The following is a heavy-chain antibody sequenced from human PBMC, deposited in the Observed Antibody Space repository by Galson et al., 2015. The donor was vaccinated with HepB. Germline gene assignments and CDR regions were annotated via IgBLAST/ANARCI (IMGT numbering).Heavy chain of an antibody. V-gene: IGHV1-46*01. D-gene: IGHD3-22*01. J-gene: IGHJ4*02. CDR2: INPSGGST. CDR3: ATRGPWEDSSGYISRVDY. Sequence: SVKVSCKASGYTFTSYYMHWVRQAPGQGLEWMGIINPSGGSTSYAQKFQGRVTMTRDTSTSTAYMELSSLRSEDTAVYYCATRGPWEDSSGYISRVDYWGQGTLVTVSS. CDR1: GYTFTSYY.